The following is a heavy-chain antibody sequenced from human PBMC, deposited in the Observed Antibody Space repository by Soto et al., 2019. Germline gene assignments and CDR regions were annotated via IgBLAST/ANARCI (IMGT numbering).Heavy chain of an antibody. CDR1: GGSFSGYY. Sequence: QVQLQQWGAGLLKPSETLSLTCAVYGGSFSGYYWSWIRQPPGKGLEWIGEINHSGSTNYNPSLTGRVTISVDTSKNQFSLKLSTVTAADTAVYYCARTGIQLWAPLGYWGQGTLVTVSS. CDR3: ARTGIQLWAPLGY. CDR2: INHSGST. V-gene: IGHV4-34*01. D-gene: IGHD5-18*01. J-gene: IGHJ4*02.